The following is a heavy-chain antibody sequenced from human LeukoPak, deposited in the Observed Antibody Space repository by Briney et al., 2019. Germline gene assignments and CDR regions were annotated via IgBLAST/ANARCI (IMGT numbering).Heavy chain of an antibody. CDR1: GFTFSSYW. V-gene: IGHV3-7*01. CDR2: IKQGGFET. D-gene: IGHD6-19*01. CDR3: ARGGLTTGWYYFDS. Sequence: GGSLRLSCTASGFTFSSYWVSWVRQAPGKGLEWVANIKQGGFETYYLDSVKGRFTISRDNTKNSLYLEMNSLRVEDTAVYYCARGGLTTGWYYFDSWGRGALVTVSS. J-gene: IGHJ4*02.